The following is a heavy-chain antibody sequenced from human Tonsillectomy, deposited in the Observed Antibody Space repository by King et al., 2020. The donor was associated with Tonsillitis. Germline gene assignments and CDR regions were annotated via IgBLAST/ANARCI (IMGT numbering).Heavy chain of an antibody. Sequence: VQLVESGGGLVQPGGSLRLSCAASGFTFSRNWMSWVRRAPGKGLEWVANIKGDGSEKSYADSVKGRFSISGDNAKNSLYLQMNTLRAEDTAVYYCVRLAISSWSFYWYFDLWGRGTLVTVSS. CDR1: GFTFSRNW. J-gene: IGHJ2*01. V-gene: IGHV3-7*01. D-gene: IGHD6-13*01. CDR2: IKGDGSEK. CDR3: VRLAISSWSFYWYFDL.